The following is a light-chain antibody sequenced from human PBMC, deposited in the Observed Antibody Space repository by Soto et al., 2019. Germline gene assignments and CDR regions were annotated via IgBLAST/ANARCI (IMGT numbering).Light chain of an antibody. CDR2: EGY. V-gene: IGLV2-18*02. CDR3: NSYTISDTYV. Sequence: QSALTQPPSVSGSPGQSVTISCIGTSSDVGSYNRVSWYQQPPGPAPKLIIYEGYTRPSGVPDRFSASKSGNTASLTISGLQADDEAEYYCNSYTISDTYVFGTGTKLTVL. J-gene: IGLJ1*01. CDR1: SSDVGSYNR.